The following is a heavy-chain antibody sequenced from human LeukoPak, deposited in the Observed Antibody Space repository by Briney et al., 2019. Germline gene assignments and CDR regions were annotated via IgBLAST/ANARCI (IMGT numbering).Heavy chain of an antibody. J-gene: IGHJ6*03. D-gene: IGHD2-15*01. CDR2: ISAYNGNT. V-gene: IGHV1-18*01. CDR3: ARVSGYCSGGSCYWVYYYMDV. CDR1: GYTFTSYG. Sequence: ASVKVSCKASGYTFTSYGISWVRQAPGQGLEWMGWISAYNGNTNYAQKLQGRVTMNTDTSTSTAYMELRSLRSDDTAVYYCARVSGYCSGGSCYWVYYYMDVWGKGTTVTVSS.